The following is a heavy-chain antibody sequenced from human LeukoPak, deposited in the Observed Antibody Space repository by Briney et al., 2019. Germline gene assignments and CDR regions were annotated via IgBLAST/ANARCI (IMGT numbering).Heavy chain of an antibody. CDR2: ISYDGSNK. Sequence: GGSLRLSCAASGFTFSSYAMHWVRQAPGKGLEWVAVISYDGSNKYYADSVKGRFTISRDNSKNTLYLQMNSLRAEDTAVYYCARECSSTSCYSWAYFDYWGQGTLVTVSS. CDR3: ARECSSTSCYSWAYFDY. V-gene: IGHV3-30-3*01. D-gene: IGHD2-2*01. J-gene: IGHJ4*02. CDR1: GFTFSSYA.